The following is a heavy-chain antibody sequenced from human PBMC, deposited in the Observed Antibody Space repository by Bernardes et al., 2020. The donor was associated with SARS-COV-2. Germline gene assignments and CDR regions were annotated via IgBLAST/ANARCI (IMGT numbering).Heavy chain of an antibody. D-gene: IGHD2-8*02. V-gene: IGHV3-23*01. CDR3: AKDIGSESGYCTGGVCPYYFDY. CDR2: ISGSGGST. J-gene: IGHJ4*02. CDR1: GFTFSSYA. Sequence: GGSLRLSCAASGFTFSSYAMSWVRQAPGKGLEWVSAISGSGGSTYYADSVKGRFTISRDNSKNTLYLQMNSLRAEDTAVYYCAKDIGSESGYCTGGVCPYYFDYWGQGTLVTVSS.